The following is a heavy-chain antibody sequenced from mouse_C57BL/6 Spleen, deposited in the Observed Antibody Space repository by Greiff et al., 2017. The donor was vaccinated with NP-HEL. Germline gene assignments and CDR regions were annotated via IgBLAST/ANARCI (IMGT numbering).Heavy chain of an antibody. CDR1: GFTFSDYY. CDR2: ISNGGGST. J-gene: IGHJ1*03. CDR3: ARDYYYGSYWYFDV. D-gene: IGHD1-1*01. Sequence: EVKVEESGGGLVQPGGSLKLSCAASGFTFSDYYMYWVRQTPEKRLEWVAYISNGGGSTYYPDTVKGRFTISRDNAKNTLYLQMSRLKSEDTAMYYCARDYYYGSYWYFDVWGTGTTVTVSS. V-gene: IGHV5-12*01.